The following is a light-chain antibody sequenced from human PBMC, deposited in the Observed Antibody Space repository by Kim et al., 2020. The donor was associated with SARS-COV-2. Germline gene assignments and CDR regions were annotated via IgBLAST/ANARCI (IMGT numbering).Light chain of an antibody. Sequence: SPGERATLSCRASQSVSSNYLAWYQQKPGQAPRLLIHGASNRATGIPDRFSGIGSGTDFTLTISRLEPEDFAVYCCQQYGRTPWTFGQGTKVDIK. V-gene: IGKV3-20*01. J-gene: IGKJ1*01. CDR3: QQYGRTPWT. CDR1: QSVSSNY. CDR2: GAS.